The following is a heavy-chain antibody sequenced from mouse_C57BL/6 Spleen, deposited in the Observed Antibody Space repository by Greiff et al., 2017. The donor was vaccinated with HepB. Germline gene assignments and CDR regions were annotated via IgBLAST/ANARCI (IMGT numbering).Heavy chain of an antibody. CDR2: INPGSGGT. CDR3: ARGGAPMVRYWYFDV. CDR1: GYAFTNYL. J-gene: IGHJ1*03. D-gene: IGHD2-2*01. V-gene: IGHV1-54*01. Sequence: QVHVKQSGAELVRPGTSVKVSCKASGYAFTNYLIEWVKQRPGQGLEWIGVINPGSGGTNYNEKFKGKATLTADKSSSTAYMQLSSLTSEDSAVYFCARGGAPMVRYWYFDVWGTGTTVTVSS.